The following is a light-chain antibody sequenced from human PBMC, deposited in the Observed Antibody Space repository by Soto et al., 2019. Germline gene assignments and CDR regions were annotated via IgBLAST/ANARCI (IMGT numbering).Light chain of an antibody. V-gene: IGLV4-60*02. J-gene: IGLJ3*02. Sequence: QPVLTQSSSASASLGSSVKLTCTLSSGHSSYIIAWHQQQPGKAPRYLMKLEGSGSYNKGSGVPDRFSGSSSGADRYLTISNLQFEDEAAYYCETWDSNTRMFGGGTQLTVL. CDR1: SGHSSYI. CDR3: ETWDSNTRM. CDR2: LEGSGSY.